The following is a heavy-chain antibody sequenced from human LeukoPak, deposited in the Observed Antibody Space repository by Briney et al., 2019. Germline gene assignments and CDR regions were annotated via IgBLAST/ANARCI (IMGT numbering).Heavy chain of an antibody. CDR1: GFTFSSYA. V-gene: IGHV3-23*01. CDR3: AKTGLYYGSGSYAFDI. D-gene: IGHD3-10*01. J-gene: IGHJ3*02. CDR2: ISGSGGST. Sequence: GGSLRLSCAASGFTFSSYAMSWVRQAPGKGLEWVSAISGSGGSTYYADSVKGRFTISRDNSKNTLYLQMNGLRAEDTAVYYCAKTGLYYGSGSYAFDIWGQGTMVTVSS.